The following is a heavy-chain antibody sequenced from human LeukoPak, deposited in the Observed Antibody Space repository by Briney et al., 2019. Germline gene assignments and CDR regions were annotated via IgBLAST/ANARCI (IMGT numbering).Heavy chain of an antibody. J-gene: IGHJ4*02. V-gene: IGHV4-34*01. Sequence: SETLSLTCAVYGGSFSGYYWSWIRQPPGKGPEWIGEINHSGSTNYNPSLKSRVTISVDTSKNQFSLKLSSVTAADTAVYYCARGFRLDSWGQGTPVTVSS. CDR1: GGSFSGYY. D-gene: IGHD2-21*01. CDR2: INHSGST. CDR3: ARGFRLDS.